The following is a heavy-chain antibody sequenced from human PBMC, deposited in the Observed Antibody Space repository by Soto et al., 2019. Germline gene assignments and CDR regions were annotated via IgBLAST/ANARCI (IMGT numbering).Heavy chain of an antibody. V-gene: IGHV1-8*01. D-gene: IGHD3-10*01. CDR3: AKVSRKGSAIDFDH. CDR1: GYTFSNYD. J-gene: IGHJ4*02. Sequence: QVQLVQSGAELKKPGASVKVSCKASGYTFSNYDMNWVRQATGQGPEWIGWVNPNNGDTGYAQKFQGRVTLTTDISTTTAYMELTSLRSEDTALYYCAKVSRKGSAIDFDHWGQGTLFTVSS. CDR2: VNPNNGDT.